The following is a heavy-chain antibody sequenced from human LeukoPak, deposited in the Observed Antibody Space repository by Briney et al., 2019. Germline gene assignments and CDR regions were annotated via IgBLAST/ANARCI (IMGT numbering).Heavy chain of an antibody. Sequence: ETLSLTCTVSGGSISSYYWGWIRQPAGKGLEWVGRIKSIPDGKRKTDGETTDYAARVKGRFTISRDDSKNTLYLQMNSLKTEDTAVYYCTTVVSGSWDRGYWGQGTLVTVSS. J-gene: IGHJ4*02. D-gene: IGHD6-13*01. CDR3: TTVVSGSWDRGY. CDR1: GGSISSYY. CDR2: IKSIPDGKRKTDGETT. V-gene: IGHV3-15*01.